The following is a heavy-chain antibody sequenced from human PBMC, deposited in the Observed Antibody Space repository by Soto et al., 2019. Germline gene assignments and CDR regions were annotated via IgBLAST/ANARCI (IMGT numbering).Heavy chain of an antibody. J-gene: IGHJ5*02. CDR2: ISYDGSNK. V-gene: IGHV3-30*18. CDR1: GFTFSSYG. CDR3: AKKGDKVEGNWFDP. D-gene: IGHD1-1*01. Sequence: QVQLVESGGGVVQPGRSLRLSCAASGFTFSSYGMHWVRQAPGKGLEWVAVISYDGSNKYYADSVKGRFTISRDNSKNTLYLQMNSLRAEDTAVYYCAKKGDKVEGNWFDPWGQGTLVTVSS.